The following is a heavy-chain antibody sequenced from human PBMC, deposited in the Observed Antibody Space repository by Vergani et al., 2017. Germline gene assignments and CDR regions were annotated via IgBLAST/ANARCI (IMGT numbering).Heavy chain of an antibody. D-gene: IGHD1-26*01. V-gene: IGHV1-3*02. CDR1: GYTFTSYA. Sequence: QVQLVQSGAEVKKPGSSVKVSCKASGYTFTSYAMHWVRQAPGQRLEWMGWSNAGNGNTKYSQEFQGRVTITRDTSASTAYMELSSLRSEDTAVYYCARSWLGGSYALYFWGQGTLVTVSS. CDR2: SNAGNGNT. J-gene: IGHJ4*02. CDR3: ARSWLGGSYALYF.